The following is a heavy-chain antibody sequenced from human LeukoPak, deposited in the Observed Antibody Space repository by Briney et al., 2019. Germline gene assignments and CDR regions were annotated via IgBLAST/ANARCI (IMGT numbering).Heavy chain of an antibody. CDR2: GYYSGST. D-gene: IGHD3-3*01. J-gene: IGHJ4*02. CDR1: GCSMNTRDYY. Sequence: SETLSLTCTVSGCSMNTRDYYWGWIRHPPGKVLELIGTGYYSGSTHYNPSRKSRVSITGDTSKNQFSLNLSSVTAADTALYYCARAKYYDFSAGYMTYYFDSWGQGALVTVSS. CDR3: ARAKYYDFSAGYMTYYFDS. V-gene: IGHV4-39*07.